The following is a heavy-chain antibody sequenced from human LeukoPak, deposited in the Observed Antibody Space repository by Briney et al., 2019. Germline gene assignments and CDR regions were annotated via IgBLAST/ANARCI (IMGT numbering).Heavy chain of an antibody. J-gene: IGHJ4*02. CDR1: GGSISSSSYY. CDR2: IYYSGST. Sequence: SETPSLTCIVSGGSISSSSYYWGWIRQPPGKGLEWIGYIYYSGSTNYNPSLKSRVTISVDTSKNQFSLKLSSVTAADTAVYYCARDPGRGFGYFDYWGQGTLVTVSS. D-gene: IGHD3-10*01. V-gene: IGHV4-61*01. CDR3: ARDPGRGFGYFDY.